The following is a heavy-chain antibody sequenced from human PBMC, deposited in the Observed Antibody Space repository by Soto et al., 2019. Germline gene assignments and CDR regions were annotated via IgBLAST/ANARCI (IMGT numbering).Heavy chain of an antibody. Sequence: PGGSLRLSCKASGFTFGDYAMSWFRQAPGKGLEWVGFIRSKAYGGTTEYAASVKGRFTISRDDSKSIAYLQMNSLKTEDTAVYYCTRGRYCSSTSCESHVVIADVWGQGTTVTVSS. V-gene: IGHV3-49*03. CDR2: IRSKAYGGTT. J-gene: IGHJ6*02. D-gene: IGHD2-2*01. CDR3: TRGRYCSSTSCESHVVIADV. CDR1: GFTFGDYA.